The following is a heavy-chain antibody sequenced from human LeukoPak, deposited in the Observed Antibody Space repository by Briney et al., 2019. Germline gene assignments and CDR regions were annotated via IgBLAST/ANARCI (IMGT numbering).Heavy chain of an antibody. CDR1: GFTFSSYE. Sequence: PGGSLRLSCAASGFTFSSYEMNWVRQAPGKGLEWVSYISSSSSTIYYADSVKGRFTISRDNAKNSLYLQMNSLRAEDTAVYYCARDAPIPKTYYYDSSPLPYFQHWGQGTLVTVSS. V-gene: IGHV3-48*01. CDR2: ISSSSSTI. CDR3: ARDAPIPKTYYYDSSPLPYFQH. J-gene: IGHJ1*01. D-gene: IGHD3-22*01.